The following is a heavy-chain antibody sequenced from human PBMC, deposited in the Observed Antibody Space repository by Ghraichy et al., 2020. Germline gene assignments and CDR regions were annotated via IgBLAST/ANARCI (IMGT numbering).Heavy chain of an antibody. CDR3: ARAYSSSWYRTFYDY. J-gene: IGHJ4*02. Sequence: GGSLRLSCAASGFTFSSYSMNWVRQAPGKGLEWVSSISSSSSYIYYADSVKGRFTISRDNAKNSLYLQMNSLRAEDTAVYYCARAYSSSWYRTFYDYWGQGTLVTVSS. V-gene: IGHV3-21*01. D-gene: IGHD6-13*01. CDR2: ISSSSSYI. CDR1: GFTFSSYS.